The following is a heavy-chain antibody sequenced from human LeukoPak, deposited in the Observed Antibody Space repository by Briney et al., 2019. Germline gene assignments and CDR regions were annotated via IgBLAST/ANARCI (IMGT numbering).Heavy chain of an antibody. CDR1: GGSIGSYY. J-gene: IGHJ6*02. V-gene: IGHV4-59*01. D-gene: IGHD3-9*01. Sequence: ASETLSPTCTVSGGSIGSYYWSWIRQPPGKGLEWIGYIYYSGSTNYNPSLKSRVTISVDTSKNQFSLKLSSVTAADTAVYYCARADILTGYYDYGMDVWGQGTTVIVSS. CDR2: IYYSGST. CDR3: ARADILTGYYDYGMDV.